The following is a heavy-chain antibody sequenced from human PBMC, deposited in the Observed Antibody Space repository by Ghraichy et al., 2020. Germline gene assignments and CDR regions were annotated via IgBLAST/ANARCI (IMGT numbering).Heavy chain of an antibody. CDR1: GFTFTSSA. J-gene: IGHJ3*02. CDR2: IVVGSGNT. Sequence: SVKVSCKASGFTFTSSAMQWVRQARGQRLEWIGWIVVGSGNTNYAQKFQERVTITRDMSTSTAYMELSSLRSEDTAVYYCAAMGDIVVVPAAGWAPAVGAMDAFDIWGQGTMVTVSS. CDR3: AAMGDIVVVPAAGWAPAVGAMDAFDI. D-gene: IGHD2-2*01. V-gene: IGHV1-58*02.